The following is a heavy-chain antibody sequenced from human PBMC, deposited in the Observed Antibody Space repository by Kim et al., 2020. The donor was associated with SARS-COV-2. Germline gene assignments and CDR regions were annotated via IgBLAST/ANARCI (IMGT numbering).Heavy chain of an antibody. J-gene: IGHJ6*02. V-gene: IGHV4-59*01. CDR1: GGSISSYY. CDR2: IYYSGST. Sequence: SETLSLTCTVSGGSISSYYWSWIRQPPGKGLEWIGYIYYSGSTNYNPSLKSRVTISVDTSKNQFSLKLSSVTAADTAVYYCARGRVRYGDYVSYYYGMDVWGQGTTVTVSS. CDR3: ARGRVRYGDYVSYYYGMDV. D-gene: IGHD4-17*01.